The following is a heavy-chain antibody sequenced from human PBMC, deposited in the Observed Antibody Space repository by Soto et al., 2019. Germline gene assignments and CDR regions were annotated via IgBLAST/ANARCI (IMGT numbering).Heavy chain of an antibody. V-gene: IGHV1-2*04. D-gene: IGHD4-17*01. J-gene: IGHJ4*02. Sequence: ASVKVSCKASGYTFTGYYMHWVRQAPGQGLERMGWINPNSGGTNYAQKFQGWVTMTRDTSISTAYMELSRLRSDDTAVYYCARALADGDTRFDYWGQGTLVTFSS. CDR3: ARALADGDTRFDY. CDR2: INPNSGGT. CDR1: GYTFTGYY.